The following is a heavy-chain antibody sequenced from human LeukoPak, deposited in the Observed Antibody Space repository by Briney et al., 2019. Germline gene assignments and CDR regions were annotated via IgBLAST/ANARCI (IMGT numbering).Heavy chain of an antibody. CDR2: INHSGST. V-gene: IGHV4-34*01. CDR3: ARVAHDLYPYYFDY. D-gene: IGHD5/OR15-5a*01. J-gene: IGHJ4*02. Sequence: SETLSLTCAVYGGSFSGYYWSWIRQPPGKGLEWIGEINHSGSTNYNPSLKSRVTISVDTSKNQFSLKLSSVTAADTAVYYCARVAHDLYPYYFDYWGQGTLVTVSS. CDR1: GGSFSGYY.